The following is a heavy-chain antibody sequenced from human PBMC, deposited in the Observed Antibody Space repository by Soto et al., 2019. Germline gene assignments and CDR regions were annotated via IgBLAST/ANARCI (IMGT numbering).Heavy chain of an antibody. J-gene: IGHJ6*02. D-gene: IGHD3-3*01. CDR2: IIPLFGTA. CDR1: GGTFSRYA. Sequence: QVQLVQSGAEVKKPGSSVKLSCKASGGTFSRYAISWVRQAPVQGLEWMGGIIPLFGTANYAQKFQDRVTITADKSTSTAYMELSSLRSEDTAVYYCARERKAPGGRFLEWLSSYYYGMDVWGQGTTVTVSS. CDR3: ARERKAPGGRFLEWLSSYYYGMDV. V-gene: IGHV1-69*06.